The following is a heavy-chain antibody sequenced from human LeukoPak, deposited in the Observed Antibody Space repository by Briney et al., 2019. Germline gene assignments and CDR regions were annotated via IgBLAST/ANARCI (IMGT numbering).Heavy chain of an antibody. CDR3: ARESGVVVVAATRLGYYYGMDV. V-gene: IGHV3-7*01. Sequence: GGSLRLSCAASGFTFSSYSMNWVRQAPGKGLEWVANIKQDGSEKYYVDSVKGRFTISRDNAKNSLYLQMNSLRAEDTAVYYCARESGVVVVAATRLGYYYGMDVWGQGTTVTVSS. CDR2: IKQDGSEK. CDR1: GFTFSSYS. D-gene: IGHD2-15*01. J-gene: IGHJ6*02.